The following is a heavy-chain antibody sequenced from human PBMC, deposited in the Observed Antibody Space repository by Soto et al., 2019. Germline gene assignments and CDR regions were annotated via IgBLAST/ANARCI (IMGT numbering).Heavy chain of an antibody. CDR2: ISAYNGNT. V-gene: IGHV1-18*04. CDR3: ARDGLYCSGGSCYSDY. D-gene: IGHD2-15*01. CDR1: GYTFTGYG. Sequence: ASVKVSCKASGYTFTGYGISWVRQAPGQGLEWMGWISAYNGNTNYAQKLQGRVTMTTDTSTSTAYMELRSLRSDDTAVYYCARDGLYCSGGSCYSDYWGQGTLVTDSS. J-gene: IGHJ4*02.